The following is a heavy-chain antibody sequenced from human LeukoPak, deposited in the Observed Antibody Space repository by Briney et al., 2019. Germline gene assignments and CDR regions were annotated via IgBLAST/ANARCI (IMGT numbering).Heavy chain of an antibody. CDR3: ARTARIAAAGGSWFDP. Sequence: GGSLRLSCAASGFTFSSYWMSWVRQAPGKGLEWVANIKQDGSEKYYVDSVKGRFTISRDNAKNSLYLQMNSLRAEDTAVYYCARTARIAAAGGSWFDPWGQGTLVTVSS. J-gene: IGHJ5*02. CDR2: IKQDGSEK. D-gene: IGHD6-13*01. CDR1: GFTFSSYW. V-gene: IGHV3-7*01.